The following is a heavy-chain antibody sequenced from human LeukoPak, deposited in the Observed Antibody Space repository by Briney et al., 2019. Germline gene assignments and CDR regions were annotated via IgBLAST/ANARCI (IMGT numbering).Heavy chain of an antibody. Sequence: GGSLRLSCGASGFTFSDHYMDWVRQAPGKGLEWVGRTRNKAKSYTTEYAASVKGRFTISRDGSKSSLFLQMKSLKTEDTAVYYCARVTTLTDYYYDYWGQGTLVTVSS. CDR3: ARVTTLTDYYYDY. V-gene: IGHV3-72*01. CDR1: GFTFSDHY. D-gene: IGHD4-17*01. CDR2: TRNKAKSYTT. J-gene: IGHJ4*02.